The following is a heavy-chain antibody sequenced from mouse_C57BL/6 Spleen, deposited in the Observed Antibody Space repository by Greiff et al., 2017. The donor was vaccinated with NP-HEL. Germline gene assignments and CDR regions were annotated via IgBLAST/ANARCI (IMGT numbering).Heavy chain of an antibody. D-gene: IGHD2-1*01. V-gene: IGHV1-61*01. Sequence: VQLQQPGAELVRPGSSVKLSCKASGYTFTSYWMDWVKQRPGQGLEWIGNIYPSDSETHYNQKFKDKATLTVDKSSSTAYMQLSSLTSEDSAVYYCARSYGNYLAWFAYWGQGTLVTVSA. CDR3: ARSYGNYLAWFAY. CDR1: GYTFTSYW. J-gene: IGHJ3*01. CDR2: IYPSDSET.